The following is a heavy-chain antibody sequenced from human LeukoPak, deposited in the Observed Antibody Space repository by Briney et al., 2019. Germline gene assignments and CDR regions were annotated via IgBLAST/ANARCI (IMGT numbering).Heavy chain of an antibody. CDR3: ARDINNFGEIDY. V-gene: IGHV3-48*03. D-gene: IGHD1-20*01. CDR1: GFTFSSYE. CDR2: ISSSGSTI. J-gene: IGHJ4*02. Sequence: GGSLRLSCAASGFTFSSYEMNWVRQAPGKGLEWVSYISSSGSTIYYADSVKGRFTISRDNAKNSLYLQMNSLRAEDTAVYYCARDINNFGEIDYWGQGTLVTVSS.